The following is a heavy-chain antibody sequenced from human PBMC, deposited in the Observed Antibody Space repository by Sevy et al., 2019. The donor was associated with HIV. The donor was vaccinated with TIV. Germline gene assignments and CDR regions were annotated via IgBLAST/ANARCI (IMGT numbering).Heavy chain of an antibody. CDR1: GFSISGYG. Sequence: GGSLRLSCAASGFSISGYGMHWVRQAPGKGLECVAVIWYDGTNREYADSVKGRFTISRDNSKNTLYLQMNSLRVEDTAVYYCAREDIRVAGIGYYFHSWGQGTLVTVSS. CDR3: AREDIRVAGIGYYFHS. J-gene: IGHJ4*02. CDR2: IWYDGTNR. V-gene: IGHV3-33*01. D-gene: IGHD6-19*01.